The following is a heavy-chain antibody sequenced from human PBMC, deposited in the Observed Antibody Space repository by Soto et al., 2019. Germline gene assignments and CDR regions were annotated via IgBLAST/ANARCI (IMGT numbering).Heavy chain of an antibody. D-gene: IGHD3-16*01. CDR1: GFSLSTSGMC. Sequence: SGPTLVNPTQTLTLTCTFSGFSLSTSGMCVSWIRQPPGKALEWLALIDWDDDKYYSTSLKTRLTISKDTSKNQVVLTMTNMDPVDTATYYCARIRGGNYDDYGMDVWGQGTTVTVSS. V-gene: IGHV2-70*01. CDR2: IDWDDDK. CDR3: ARIRGGNYDDYGMDV. J-gene: IGHJ6*02.